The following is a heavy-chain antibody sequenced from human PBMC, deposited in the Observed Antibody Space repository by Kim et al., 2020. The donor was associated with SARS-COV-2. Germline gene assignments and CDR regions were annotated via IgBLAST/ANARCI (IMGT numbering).Heavy chain of an antibody. CDR3: ARGWLQLNYFDY. CDR1: GGSISSYY. J-gene: IGHJ4*02. D-gene: IGHD5-12*01. Sequence: SETLSLTCTVSGGSISSYYWSWIRQPPGKGLEWIGYIYYSGSTNYNPSLKSRVTISVDTSKNQFSLKLSSVTAADTAVYYCARGWLQLNYFDYWGQGTLVTVSS. V-gene: IGHV4-59*01. CDR2: IYYSGST.